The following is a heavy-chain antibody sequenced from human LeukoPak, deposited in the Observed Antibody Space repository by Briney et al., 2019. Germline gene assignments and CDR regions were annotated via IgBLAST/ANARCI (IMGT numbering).Heavy chain of an antibody. Sequence: SVKVSCKASGGTFSSYAISWVRQAPGQGLEWMGGIIPIFGTANYAQKFQGRVTITTDESTSTAYMELSSLRSEDTAVYYCATRSPYYYGSGSSYYFDYWGQGTLVTVSP. CDR2: IIPIFGTA. V-gene: IGHV1-69*05. J-gene: IGHJ4*02. CDR3: ATRSPYYYGSGSSYYFDY. CDR1: GGTFSSYA. D-gene: IGHD3-10*01.